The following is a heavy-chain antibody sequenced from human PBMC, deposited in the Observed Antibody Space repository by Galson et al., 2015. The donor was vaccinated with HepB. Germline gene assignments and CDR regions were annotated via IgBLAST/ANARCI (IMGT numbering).Heavy chain of an antibody. D-gene: IGHD3-9*01. J-gene: IGHJ4*02. CDR1: GYSFTDYD. CDR3: ARALTGARLLDY. CDR2: INTGNGNR. V-gene: IGHV1-3*04. Sequence: QSGAEVKKPGASVKVSCKASGYSFTDYDIHWVRQAPGQRLEWMGWINTGNGNRKYPQKFQGRVTFTRDTSASTAYMELSSQRSEDMTVYYCARALTGARLLDYWGQGTLVTVSS.